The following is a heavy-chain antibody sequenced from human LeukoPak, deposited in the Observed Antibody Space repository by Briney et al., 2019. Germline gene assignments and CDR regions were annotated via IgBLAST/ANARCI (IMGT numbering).Heavy chain of an antibody. CDR3: ARAARRHYYYYGMDV. J-gene: IGHJ6*01. CDR2: IKQDGSEK. CDR1: GFTFSSYW. D-gene: IGHD1-14*01. V-gene: IGHV3-7*01. Sequence: GGSLRLSCAASGFTFSSYWMSWVRQAPGKGLEWVANIKQDGSEKYYVDSVKGRFTISRDNAKNSLYLQMNSLRAEDTAVYYCARAARRHYYYYGMDVWGQGPTVTVSS.